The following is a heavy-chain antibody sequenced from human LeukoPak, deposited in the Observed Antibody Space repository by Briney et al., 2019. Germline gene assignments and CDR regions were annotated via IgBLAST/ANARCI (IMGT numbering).Heavy chain of an antibody. CDR1: GFTFSSYS. V-gene: IGHV3-21*01. Sequence: GGSLRLSCAASGFTFSSYSMNWVRQAPGKGLEWVSSISSSSSYIYYADSVKGRFTISRDNAKNSLYLQMNSLRAEDTAVYYCARDQISYYGFWSGYYPYDYWGQGTLVTVSS. J-gene: IGHJ4*02. CDR2: ISSSSSYI. D-gene: IGHD3-3*01. CDR3: ARDQISYYGFWSGYYPYDY.